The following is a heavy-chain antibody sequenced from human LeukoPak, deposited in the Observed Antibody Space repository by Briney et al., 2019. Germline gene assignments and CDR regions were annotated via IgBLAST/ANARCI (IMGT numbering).Heavy chain of an antibody. CDR2: FDPEDGET. D-gene: IGHD4-17*01. V-gene: IGHV1-24*01. CDR3: ATLGTVTTEVDWFDP. Sequence: GASVKVSCKVSGYTLTELSMHWVRQAPGKGLEWMGGFDPEDGETIYAQKFQGRVTMTEDTSTDTAYMELSSLRSEDTAVYYCATLGTVTTEVDWFDPWGQGTLVTVSS. J-gene: IGHJ5*02. CDR1: GYTLTELS.